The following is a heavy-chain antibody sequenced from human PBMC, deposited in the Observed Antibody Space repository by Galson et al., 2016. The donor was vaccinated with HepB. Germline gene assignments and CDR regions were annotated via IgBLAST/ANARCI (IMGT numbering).Heavy chain of an antibody. CDR3: VRDGSGGWHFDN. D-gene: IGHD6-19*01. V-gene: IGHV3-7*01. CDR1: GFSLSSYW. J-gene: IGHJ4*02. Sequence: SLRLSCAASGFSLSSYWMSWVRQAPGQGLEWVANVKYDGSEKYYVDSVKGRFTISRDNAKNSMSLRMNSLSAEDTAVYYCVRDGSGGWHFDNWGQGTLITVSS. CDR2: VKYDGSEK.